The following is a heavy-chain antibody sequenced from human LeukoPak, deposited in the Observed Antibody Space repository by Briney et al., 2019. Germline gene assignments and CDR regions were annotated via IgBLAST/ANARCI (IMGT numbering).Heavy chain of an antibody. Sequence: ASVKVSCKASGYTFTSYGISWVRQATGQGLEWMGWMNPNSGNTGYAQKFQGRVTITRNTSISTAYMELSSLRSEDTAVYYCARGGYDWGSSEYYFDYWGQGTLVTVSS. CDR2: MNPNSGNT. CDR1: GYTFTSYG. V-gene: IGHV1-8*03. D-gene: IGHD3-16*01. CDR3: ARGGYDWGSSEYYFDY. J-gene: IGHJ4*02.